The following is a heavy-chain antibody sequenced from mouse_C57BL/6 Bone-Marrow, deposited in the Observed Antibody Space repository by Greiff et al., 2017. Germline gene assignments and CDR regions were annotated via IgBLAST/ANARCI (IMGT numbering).Heavy chain of an antibody. J-gene: IGHJ1*03. CDR2: IYPGNSDT. D-gene: IGHD1-1*01. V-gene: IGHV1-5*01. CDR3: TRNYYGSSYWYFDV. Sequence: VQLKQSGTVLARPGASVKMSCKTSGYTFTSYWMHWVKQRPGQGLEWIGAIYPGNSDTSYTQTFKGKAKLTAVPSASTAYMELSSLTTEDSAVYYCTRNYYGSSYWYFDVWGTGTTVTVSS. CDR1: GYTFTSYW.